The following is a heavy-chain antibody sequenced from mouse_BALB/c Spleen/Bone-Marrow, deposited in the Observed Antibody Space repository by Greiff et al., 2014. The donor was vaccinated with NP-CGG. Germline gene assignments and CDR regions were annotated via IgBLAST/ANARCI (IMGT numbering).Heavy chain of an antibody. CDR3: NAEHGNYHYFDY. CDR1: GFNIKDYY. J-gene: IGHJ2*01. D-gene: IGHD6-1*01. CDR2: IDPGNGDT. V-gene: IGHV14-4*02. Sequence: VQLKDSGAELVRSGASVKLSCTASGFNIKDYYMHWVKQRPEQGLEWIGWIDPGNGDTEYAPKFQGKATMTADTSSNTAYLQLSSLTSEDTAVYYCNAEHGNYHYFDYWGQGTTLTVSS.